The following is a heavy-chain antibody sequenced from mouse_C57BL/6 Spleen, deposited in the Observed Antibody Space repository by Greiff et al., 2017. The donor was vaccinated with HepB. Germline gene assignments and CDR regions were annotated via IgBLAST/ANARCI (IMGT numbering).Heavy chain of an antibody. CDR1: GYTFTSYW. CDR3: ARGNGYYKYFDY. D-gene: IGHD2-3*01. J-gene: IGHJ2*01. V-gene: IGHV1-50*01. CDR2: IDPSDSYT. Sequence: QVQLQQPGAELVKPGASVKLSCKASGYTFTSYWMQWVKQRPGQGLEWIGEIDPSDSYTNYNQKFKGKATLTVDTSSSTAYMQLSSLTSEDSAVYYCARGNGYYKYFDYWGQGTTLTVSS.